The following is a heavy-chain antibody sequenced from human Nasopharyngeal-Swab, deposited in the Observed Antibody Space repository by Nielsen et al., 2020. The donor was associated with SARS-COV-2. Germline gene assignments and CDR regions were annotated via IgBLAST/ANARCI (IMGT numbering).Heavy chain of an antibody. Sequence: WIRQPPGKGLEWIGVINHSGSTNYNPSLKSRVTISVDTSKNQFSLKLSSVTAADTAVYYCARGGGVPGGSLGRFAQPDAFDIWGQGTMVTVSS. V-gene: IGHV4-34*01. CDR3: ARGGGVPGGSLGRFAQPDAFDI. J-gene: IGHJ3*02. CDR2: INHSGST. D-gene: IGHD2-15*01.